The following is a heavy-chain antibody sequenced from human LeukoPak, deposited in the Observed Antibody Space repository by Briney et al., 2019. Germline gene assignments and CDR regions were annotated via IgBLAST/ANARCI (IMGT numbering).Heavy chain of an antibody. V-gene: IGHV3-7*04. CDR2: IKQEGSEK. J-gene: IGHJ4*02. CDR3: ARGTIPSAGYYLFLL. D-gene: IGHD3-22*01. Sequence: GGSLRLSCAASGFTFSSYWRSCVRQAPGKGLEWVANIKQEGSEKYYVDSVKGRFTISRDNAKNSLYLQMKSVRAEDTAVYYLARGTIPSAGYYLFLLGGQGTQVTVSS. CDR1: GFTFSSYW.